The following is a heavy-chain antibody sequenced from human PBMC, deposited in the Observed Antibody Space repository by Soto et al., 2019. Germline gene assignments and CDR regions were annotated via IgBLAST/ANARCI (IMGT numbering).Heavy chain of an antibody. D-gene: IGHD3-22*01. CDR3: AREGEDYYDSSGYIQAPFDY. CDR1: GFTFSSYG. CDR2: IWYDGSNK. V-gene: IGHV3-33*01. Sequence: GGSLRLSCAASGFTFSSYGMHWVRQAPGKGLEWVAVIWYDGSNKYYADSVKGRFTISRDSSKNTLYLQMNSLRAEDTAVYYCAREGEDYYDSSGYIQAPFDYWGQGTLVTVSS. J-gene: IGHJ4*02.